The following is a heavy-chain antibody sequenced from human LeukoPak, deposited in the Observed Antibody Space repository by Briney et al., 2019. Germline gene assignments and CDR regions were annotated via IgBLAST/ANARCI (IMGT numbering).Heavy chain of an antibody. D-gene: IGHD3-3*01. CDR1: GYTFTSYD. CDR3: ARGRDDFWSGYQDY. CDR2: MNPNSGNT. Sequence: ASVKVSCKASGYTFTSYDINWVRQATGQGREWMGWMNPNSGNTGYAQKFQGRVTMPTTTSTSTAYMELSSLRSEDTAVYYCARGRDDFWSGYQDYWGQGTLVTVSS. V-gene: IGHV1-8*01. J-gene: IGHJ4*02.